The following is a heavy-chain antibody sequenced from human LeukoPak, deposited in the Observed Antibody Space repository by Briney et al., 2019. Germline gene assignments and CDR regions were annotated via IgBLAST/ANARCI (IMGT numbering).Heavy chain of an antibody. V-gene: IGHV1-8*01. Sequence: ASVKVSCKASGYTFSNYDINWVRQATGQGLEWMGWMNPNSANTGYAQKLQGRVTMTRNTSISTAYMELRSLRSEDTAVYYCARSLQPSLPNYMDVWGKGTTVTVSS. J-gene: IGHJ6*03. CDR3: ARSLQPSLPNYMDV. CDR2: MNPNSANT. D-gene: IGHD4-11*01. CDR1: GYTFSNYD.